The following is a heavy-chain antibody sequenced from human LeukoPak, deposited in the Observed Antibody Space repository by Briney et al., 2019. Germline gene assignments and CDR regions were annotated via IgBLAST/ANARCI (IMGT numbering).Heavy chain of an antibody. CDR2: ISYDGSNK. Sequence: GRSLRLSCAASGFTFSSYGMHWVRQAPGRGLEWVAVISYDGSNKYYADSVKGRFTISRDNSKNTLYLQMDSLRAEDTAVYYCAKDPGLLWFGEYAFDIWGQGTMVTVSS. J-gene: IGHJ3*02. V-gene: IGHV3-30*18. CDR3: AKDPGLLWFGEYAFDI. CDR1: GFTFSSYG. D-gene: IGHD3-10*01.